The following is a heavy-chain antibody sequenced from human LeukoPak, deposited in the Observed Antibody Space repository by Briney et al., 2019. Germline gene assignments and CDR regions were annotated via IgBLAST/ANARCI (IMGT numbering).Heavy chain of an antibody. CDR2: IYYSGST. V-gene: IGHV4-39*01. CDR3: ARRGCCKAEGIDY. J-gene: IGHJ4*02. D-gene: IGHD2-15*01. Sequence: KASETLSLTCTVSGGSISSSSYYWGWIRQPPGKGLVWIGSIYYSGSTYYNPSLKSRVTISVDTSKNQFSLKLSSVTAADTAVYYCARRGCCKAEGIDYWGQGTLVTVSS. CDR1: GGSISSSSYY.